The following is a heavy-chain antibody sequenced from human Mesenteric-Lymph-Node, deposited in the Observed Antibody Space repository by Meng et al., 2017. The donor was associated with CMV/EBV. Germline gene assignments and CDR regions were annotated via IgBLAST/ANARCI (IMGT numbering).Heavy chain of an antibody. J-gene: IGHJ4*02. CDR2: TSGATSDK. CDR3: ARSGSFFDY. D-gene: IGHD5-12*01. CDR1: GFNFRTYA. Sequence: GESLKISCATSGFNFRTYAMNWVRQAPGKGLEWVASTSGATSDKYYAGSVKGRFSISRDSAKNVLYLQVDNLRAEDTAVYYCARSGSFFDYWGQGTLVTVSS. V-gene: IGHV3-21*01.